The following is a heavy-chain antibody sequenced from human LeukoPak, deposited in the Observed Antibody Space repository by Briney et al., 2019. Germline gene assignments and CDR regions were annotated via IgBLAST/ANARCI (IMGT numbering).Heavy chain of an antibody. D-gene: IGHD5-18*01. CDR2: IKSDGSST. Sequence: GGSLRLSCAASGFTFSSYWMHWVRHTPGKGLVWVSRIKSDGSSTSYADSVKGRFTISRDNAKNTLYPQMNSLRAEDTAVYYCARDGYSFGHDFDYWGQGTLVTVSS. J-gene: IGHJ4*02. CDR3: ARDGYSFGHDFDY. V-gene: IGHV3-74*01. CDR1: GFTFSSYW.